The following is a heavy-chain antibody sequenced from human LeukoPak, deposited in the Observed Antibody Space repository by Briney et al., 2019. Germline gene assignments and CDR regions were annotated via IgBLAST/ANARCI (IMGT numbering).Heavy chain of an antibody. J-gene: IGHJ4*02. CDR3: ARLARLSTSPDRYYLDY. Sequence: SETLFLTCTVSGDSISSYYWSWIRQPPGKGLEWIGYIYTSGGTNYIPSLKGRVTISIDTSKNQFSLKLSSVTAADSAVYYCARLARLSTSPDRYYLDYWGQGTLVTVSS. CDR1: GDSISSYY. D-gene: IGHD6-6*01. CDR2: IYTSGGT. V-gene: IGHV4-4*09.